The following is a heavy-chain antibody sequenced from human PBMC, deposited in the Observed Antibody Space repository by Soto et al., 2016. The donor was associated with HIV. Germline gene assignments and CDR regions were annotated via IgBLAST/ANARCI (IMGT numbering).Heavy chain of an antibody. CDR3: ARVTGNDAFLTGHSPEYYMDV. J-gene: IGHJ6*03. D-gene: IGHD3-9*01. Sequence: VQLQESGPGLVKPSETLDLNCTVSGSPMSTYYWSWIRQAPGKGLEWIGNIYYSGSTNYNPSFKSRVTILVDMSKSQFFLKMSSVSAADTAVYYCARVTGNDAFLTGHSPEYYMDVLGQ. CDR1: GSPMSTYY. V-gene: IGHV4-59*01. CDR2: IYYSGST.